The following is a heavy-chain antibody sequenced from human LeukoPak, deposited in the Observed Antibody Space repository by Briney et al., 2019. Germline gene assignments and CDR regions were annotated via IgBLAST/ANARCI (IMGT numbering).Heavy chain of an antibody. CDR3: VRDMGGHDFYFNY. V-gene: IGHV1-69*01. CDR1: EGTFSTYA. CDR2: IIPMFGTA. Sequence: SVKVSCKASEGTFSTYAISWVRQAPGQGLEWMGGIIPMFGTANYAQKFQGRVTITADESTSTAYMELSSLRSEDTAMYYCVRDMGGHDFYFNYWGQGTLVTVSS. J-gene: IGHJ4*02. D-gene: IGHD5-12*01.